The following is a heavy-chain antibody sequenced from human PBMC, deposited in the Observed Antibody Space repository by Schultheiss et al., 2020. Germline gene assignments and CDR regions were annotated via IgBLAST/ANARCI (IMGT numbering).Heavy chain of an antibody. D-gene: IGHD3-9*01. CDR2: TYYRSKWYN. CDR1: GDSVSSNSAA. J-gene: IGHJ6*03. Sequence: SQTLSLTCAISGDSVSSNSAAWNWIRQSPSRGLEWLGRTYYRSKWYNDYAVSVKGRVTINPDTSKNQFSLQLNSVTPEDTAVYYCARDDILSAYWGGTHYYYMDVWGKGTTVTVSS. CDR3: ARDDILSAYWGGTHYYYMDV. V-gene: IGHV6-1*01.